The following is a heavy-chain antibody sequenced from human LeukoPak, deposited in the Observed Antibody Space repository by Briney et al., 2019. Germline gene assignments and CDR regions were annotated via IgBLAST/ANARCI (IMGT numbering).Heavy chain of an antibody. CDR3: AREVGRGYYERIDY. V-gene: IGHV4-61*08. CDR2: IYNSGST. Sequence: KTSETLSLTCAVSGGSISSGGYYWSWIRQPPGKGLEWIGYIYNSGSTNYNPSLKSRVSISVDTSKTQFSLKLSSVTAADTAVYYCAREVGRGYYERIDYWGQGTLVTVSS. J-gene: IGHJ4*02. CDR1: GGSISSGGYY. D-gene: IGHD3-22*01.